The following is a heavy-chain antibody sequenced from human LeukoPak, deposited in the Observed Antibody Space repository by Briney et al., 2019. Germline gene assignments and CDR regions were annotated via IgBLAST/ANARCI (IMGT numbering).Heavy chain of an antibody. CDR1: GVSISSYY. CDR3: ARGGYYGSGNDFRFDP. CDR2: IHYTGST. V-gene: IGHV4-59*01. Sequence: PSQTLSLTRTVSGVSISSYYCSSIRQSPGNGLGCIGYIHYTGSTNYNPSLKSRVTISVETSKNQFSLKLKSVTAADTAVYYCARGGYYGSGNDFRFDPWGQGTLVTVSS. J-gene: IGHJ5*02. D-gene: IGHD3-10*01.